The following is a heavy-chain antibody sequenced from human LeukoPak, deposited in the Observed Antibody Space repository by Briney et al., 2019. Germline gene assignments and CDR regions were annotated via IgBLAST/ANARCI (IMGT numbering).Heavy chain of an antibody. D-gene: IGHD3-16*01. CDR3: ARWGSGTSPFDD. CDR1: GGSISSSSSY. J-gene: IGHJ4*02. CDR2: INYSGST. V-gene: IGHV4-39*07. Sequence: PSETLSLTCTVSGGSISSSSSYWGWIRQPPGKGLEWIGSINYSGSTYYNPSLKSRVTISVDTSKNQFSLKLSSVTAADTAVYFCARWGSGTSPFDDWGQGTLVTVSS.